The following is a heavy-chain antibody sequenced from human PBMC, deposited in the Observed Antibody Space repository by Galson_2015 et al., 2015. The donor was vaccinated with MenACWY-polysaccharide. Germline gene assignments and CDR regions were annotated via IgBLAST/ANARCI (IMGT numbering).Heavy chain of an antibody. CDR2: ISFNGGNT. V-gene: IGHV3-23*01. D-gene: IGHD1/OR15-1a*01. CDR1: GFTFSGYA. Sequence: SLRLSCAASGFTFSGYAMSWVRQAPGKGLEGVSSISFNGGNTYYADSVKGRFTISRANSKSTLYLQMNSLRVEDTAVYYCAVNWNNDHWGQGTLVTVSS. J-gene: IGHJ4*02. CDR3: AVNWNNDH.